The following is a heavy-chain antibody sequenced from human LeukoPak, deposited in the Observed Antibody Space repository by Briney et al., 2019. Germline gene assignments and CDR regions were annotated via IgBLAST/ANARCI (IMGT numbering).Heavy chain of an antibody. CDR1: GFTFSNAW. V-gene: IGHV3-30*18. CDR2: ISYDGSNK. J-gene: IGHJ4*02. CDR3: AKDQYSSGYYYVDY. D-gene: IGHD3-22*01. Sequence: PGGSLRLSCAASGFTFSNAWMSWVRQAPGKGLEWVAVISYDGSNKYYADSVKGRFTISRDNSKNTLYLQMNSLRAEDTAVYYCAKDQYSSGYYYVDYWGQGTLVTVSS.